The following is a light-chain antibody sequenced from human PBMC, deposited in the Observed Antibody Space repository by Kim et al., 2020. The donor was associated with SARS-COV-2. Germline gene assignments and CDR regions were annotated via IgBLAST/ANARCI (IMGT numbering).Light chain of an antibody. CDR2: DVS. V-gene: IGLV2-11*01. CDR3: CSYAGSYTFYV. CDR1: SSDVGNYNY. Sequence: SVTISCTGTSSDVGNYNYVSWYQHHPSKAPKLMIYDVSKRPSGVPDRFSGSKSGNTASLTISGLQAEDEADYYCCSYAGSYTFYVFGTGTKVTVL. J-gene: IGLJ1*01.